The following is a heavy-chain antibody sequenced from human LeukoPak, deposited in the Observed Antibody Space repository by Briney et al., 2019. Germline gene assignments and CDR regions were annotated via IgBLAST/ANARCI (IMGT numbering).Heavy chain of an antibody. CDR3: ARQSGVSSDNYFGMDV. CDR1: SGSISNYY. CDR2: IHYSGST. J-gene: IGHJ6*02. V-gene: IGHV4-59*08. Sequence: SETLSLTCIVSSGSISNYYWSWIRQPPGKGLEWIGYIHYSGSTNYSPSLKSRVTMSVDTSKNQFSLKLSSVTAADTAVFYCARQSGVSSDNYFGMDVWGQGTTVTVSS. D-gene: IGHD1-26*01.